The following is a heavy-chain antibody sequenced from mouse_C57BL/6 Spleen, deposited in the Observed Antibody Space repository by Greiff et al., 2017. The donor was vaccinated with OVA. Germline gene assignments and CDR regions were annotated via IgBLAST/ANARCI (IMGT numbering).Heavy chain of an antibody. Sequence: DVMLVESGGGLVKPGGSLKLSCAASGFTFSDYGMHWVRQAPETGLEWVAYISSGSSTIYYADTVKGRFTISRDNAKNTLFLQMTSLRSEDTAMYYCARGVYGNYGDYWGQGTTLTVSS. CDR1: GFTFSDYG. V-gene: IGHV5-17*01. D-gene: IGHD2-1*01. J-gene: IGHJ2*01. CDR2: ISSGSSTI. CDR3: ARGVYGNYGDY.